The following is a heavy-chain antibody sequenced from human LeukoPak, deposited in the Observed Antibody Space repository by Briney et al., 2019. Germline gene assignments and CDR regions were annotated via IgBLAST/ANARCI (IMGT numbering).Heavy chain of an antibody. CDR2: LNPSDGAT. J-gene: IGHJ4*02. V-gene: IGHV1-46*01. D-gene: IGHD1-7*01. CDR1: GYTFTSYG. Sequence: ASVKVSCKASGYTFTSYGISWVRQAPGQGLEWMGVLNPSDGATTYAQKFQGRVTMTRDTSTSTVYMDLNSLRSEDTAVYYCARDLGSGQTGTIPGGLDYWGQGTLVTVSA. CDR3: ARDLGSGQTGTIPGGLDY.